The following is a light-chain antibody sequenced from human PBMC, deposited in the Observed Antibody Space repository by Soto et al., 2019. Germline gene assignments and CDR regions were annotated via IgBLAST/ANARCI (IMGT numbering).Light chain of an antibody. CDR3: SSYGGSDNLI. CDR2: EDI. V-gene: IGLV2-8*01. CDR1: SSDVGGYNC. J-gene: IGLJ2*01. Sequence: QSALTQPPSASGSPGQSVTISFTGSSSDVGGYNCVSWFQQHPGKAPKLMIFEDIKRPSGVPDRFSASKSGNTASLTVSGLQAEDEADYYCSSYGGSDNLIFGGGTKLTVL.